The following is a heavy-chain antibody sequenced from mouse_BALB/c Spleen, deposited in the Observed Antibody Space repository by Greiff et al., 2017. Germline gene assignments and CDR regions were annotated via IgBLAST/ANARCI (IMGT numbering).Heavy chain of an antibody. J-gene: IGHJ4*01. D-gene: IGHD2-14*01. CDR1: GFSLSTSGMG. V-gene: IGHV8-12*01. CDR3: ARYYRSYAMDY. Sequence: QVTLKVSGPGILQPSQTLSLTCSFSGFSLSTSGMGVSWIRQPSGKGLEWLAHIYWDDDKRYNPSLKSRLTISKDTSSNQVFLKITSVDTADTATYYCARYYRSYAMDYWGQGTSVTVSS. CDR2: IYWDDDK.